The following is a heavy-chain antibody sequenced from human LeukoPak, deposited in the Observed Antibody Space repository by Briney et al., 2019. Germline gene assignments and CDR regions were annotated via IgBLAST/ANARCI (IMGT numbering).Heavy chain of an antibody. CDR3: TTGGNVMVADTRAFDI. Sequence: GGSLRLSCAASDFTFNKDWMNWVRQAPGKGLEWVGRIKSTVDGGTTDYAAPVKGRFTVSRDDSKKTLYLQMNSLKIEGTAVYYCTTGGNVMVADTRAFDIWGQGTMVTVSS. V-gene: IGHV3-15*07. CDR2: IKSTVDGGTT. D-gene: IGHD2-15*01. CDR1: DFTFNKDW. J-gene: IGHJ3*02.